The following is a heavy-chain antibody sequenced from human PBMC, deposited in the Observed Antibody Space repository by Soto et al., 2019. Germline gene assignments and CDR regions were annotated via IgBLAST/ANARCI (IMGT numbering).Heavy chain of an antibody. D-gene: IGHD4-17*01. V-gene: IGHV3-48*01. J-gene: IGHJ6*03. CDR2: ISSSSSTI. Sequence: VQLVESGGGLVQPGGSLRLSCAASGFTFSSYSMNWVRQAPGKGLEWVSYISSSSSTIYYADSVKGRFTISRDNAKNSLYLQMNSLRAEDTAVYYCARGLRSPPRAGYYYYYYMDVWGKGTTVTVSS. CDR3: ARGLRSPPRAGYYYYYYMDV. CDR1: GFTFSSYS.